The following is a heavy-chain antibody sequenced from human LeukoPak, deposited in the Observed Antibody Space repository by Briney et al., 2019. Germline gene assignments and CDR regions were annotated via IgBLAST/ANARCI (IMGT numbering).Heavy chain of an antibody. Sequence: GGSLRLSCAASGFTFSAFAMHWVRQAPGKGLEWVAVIWFDGSNHYYADSVKGRFTVSRDNSKNTVYLQMTSLRDDDTAIYYCAREGCNDDTCSSSDRGRLDPWGQGTLVTVYS. J-gene: IGHJ5*02. V-gene: IGHV3-33*01. CDR2: IWFDGSNH. D-gene: IGHD6-6*01. CDR3: AREGCNDDTCSSSDRGRLDP. CDR1: GFTFSAFA.